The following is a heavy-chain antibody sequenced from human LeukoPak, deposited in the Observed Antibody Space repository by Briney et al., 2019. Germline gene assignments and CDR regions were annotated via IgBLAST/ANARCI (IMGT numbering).Heavy chain of an antibody. V-gene: IGHV3-20*01. J-gene: IGHJ4*02. CDR2: INWSGDVT. CDR1: GFNFEDYG. D-gene: IGHD3-22*01. CDR3: ARDMELDYNYENSGFYPNDY. Sequence: PGGSLRLSCAASGFNFEDYGMSWVRQVPGKGLEWVAGINWSGDVTGFADSVKGRFIVSRDNAKRSLYLQMNSLRAEDTALYHCARDMELDYNYENSGFYPNDYWGQGTLVTVSS.